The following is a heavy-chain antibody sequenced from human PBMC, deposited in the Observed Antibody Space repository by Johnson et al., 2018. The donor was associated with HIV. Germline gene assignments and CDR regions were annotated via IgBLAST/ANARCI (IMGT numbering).Heavy chain of an antibody. V-gene: IGHV3-30*02. CDR2: IRFDGSDK. CDR1: GFTFSTYG. D-gene: IGHD2-8*01. CDR3: ARGMYGDAFDI. J-gene: IGHJ3*02. Sequence: QVQLVESGGGVVQPGGSLRLSCAASGFTFSTYGVHWVRQAPDKGLEWVSFIRFDGSDKYYADFVKGRFTVSRDNSKNTMYLEMNSLRAEDTAVYYCARGMYGDAFDIWGQGTMVTVSS.